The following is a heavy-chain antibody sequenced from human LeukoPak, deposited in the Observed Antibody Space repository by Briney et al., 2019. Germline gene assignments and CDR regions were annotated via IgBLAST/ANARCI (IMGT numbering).Heavy chain of an antibody. J-gene: IGHJ4*02. Sequence: GESLKISRKGSGYSFTSYWIGWVRQMPGKGLEWKGIIYPGDSDTRYSPSFQGQVTISADKSISTAYLQWSSLKASDTAMYYCARLIWFGELFPGDTPDYWGQGTLVTVSS. V-gene: IGHV5-51*01. CDR2: IYPGDSDT. D-gene: IGHD3-10*01. CDR1: GYSFTSYW. CDR3: ARLIWFGELFPGDTPDY.